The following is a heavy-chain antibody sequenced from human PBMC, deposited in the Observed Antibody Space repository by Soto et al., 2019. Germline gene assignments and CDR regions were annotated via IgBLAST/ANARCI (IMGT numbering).Heavy chain of an antibody. V-gene: IGHV3-33*01. CDR3: AREGFLEWSYYYYYMDV. J-gene: IGHJ6*03. CDR1: GFTFSSYG. CDR2: IWYDGSNK. Sequence: GGSLRLSCAASGFTFSSYGMHWVRQAPGKGLEWVAVIWYDGSNKYYADSVKGRFTISRDNSKNTLYLQMNSLRAEDTAVYYCAREGFLEWSYYYYYMDVWGKGTTVTVSS. D-gene: IGHD3-3*01.